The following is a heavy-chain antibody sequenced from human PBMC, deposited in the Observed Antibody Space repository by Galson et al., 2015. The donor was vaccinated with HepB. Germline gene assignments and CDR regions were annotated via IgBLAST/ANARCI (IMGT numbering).Heavy chain of an antibody. CDR1: GFTFSNCA. D-gene: IGHD4-17*01. J-gene: IGHJ4*02. Sequence: SLRLSCAASGFTFSNCAMHWVRQAPGKGLEWVAVTSSDGNNKYYADSVKGRFTISRDNSKNTLYLQMNSLRAEDTAVYYCAKDYGDCVFYFDSWGQGTLVTVSS. CDR3: AKDYGDCVFYFDS. V-gene: IGHV3-30*18. CDR2: TSSDGNNK.